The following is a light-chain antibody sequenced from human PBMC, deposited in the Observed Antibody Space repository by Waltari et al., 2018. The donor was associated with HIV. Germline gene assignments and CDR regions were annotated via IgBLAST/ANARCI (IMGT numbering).Light chain of an antibody. Sequence: DIQMTQSPSSLSASVGDRVTITCRASQGISNSLAWYQQNPEKAPKLLLDAASRLQSGVPSRFSGSGSGTDYTLTISSLQPEDFATYYCQQYYSTPYTFGQGTKLGIK. V-gene: IGKV1-NL1*01. CDR1: QGISNS. CDR3: QQYYSTPYT. J-gene: IGKJ2*01. CDR2: AAS.